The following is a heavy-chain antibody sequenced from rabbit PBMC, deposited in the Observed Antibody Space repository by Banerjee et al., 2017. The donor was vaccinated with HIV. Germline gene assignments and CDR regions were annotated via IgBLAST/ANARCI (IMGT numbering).Heavy chain of an antibody. CDR1: GFSFSSSYW. CDR3: ARAGYSYDDYGDRLYYFNL. J-gene: IGHJ4*01. Sequence: QEQLEESGGDLVKPGGSLTLTCTASGFSFSSSYWICWVRQAPGKGLELIAWIYTSSGSTWYASWVNGRFTISRSTSLNTVDLKMTSLTAADTATYFCARAGYSYDDYGDRLYYFNLWGPGTLVT. CDR2: IYTSSGST. D-gene: IGHD2-1*01. V-gene: IGHV1S43*01.